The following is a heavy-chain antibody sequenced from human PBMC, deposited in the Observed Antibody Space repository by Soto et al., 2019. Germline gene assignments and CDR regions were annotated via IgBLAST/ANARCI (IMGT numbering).Heavy chain of an antibody. CDR3: ARDKGTTVTTEVGWFDP. CDR2: IYYSGST. CDR1: GGSISSGGYY. V-gene: IGHV4-31*03. D-gene: IGHD4-17*01. Sequence: QVQLQESGPGLVKPSQTLSLTCTVSGGSISSGGYYWSWIRQHPGKGLEWIGYIYYSGSTYYNPSLKSRVTISVDTSKNQFSLKLSSVTAADTAVYYCARDKGTTVTTEVGWFDPWGQGTLVTVSS. J-gene: IGHJ5*02.